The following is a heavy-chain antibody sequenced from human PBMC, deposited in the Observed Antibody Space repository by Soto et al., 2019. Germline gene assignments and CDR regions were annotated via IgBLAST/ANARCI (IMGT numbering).Heavy chain of an antibody. CDR1: GFTVSSNY. CDR3: ARAEASLGLGDYPTPDAFDI. J-gene: IGHJ3*02. V-gene: IGHV3-21*01. CDR2: ISSSSSSYI. D-gene: IGHD4-17*01. Sequence: GGSLRLSCAASGFTVSSNYINWVRQAPGKGLEWVSSISSSSSSYIYYADSVKGRFTISRDNAKNSLYLQMNSLRAEDTAVYYCARAEASLGLGDYPTPDAFDIWGQGTVVTVSS.